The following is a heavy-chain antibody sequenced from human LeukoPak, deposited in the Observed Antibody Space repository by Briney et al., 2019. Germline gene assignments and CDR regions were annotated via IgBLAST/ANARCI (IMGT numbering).Heavy chain of an antibody. CDR1: GFTFSSYG. CDR2: IWYDGSNK. CDR3: AREDGSGSYHFDY. J-gene: IGHJ4*02. V-gene: IGHV3-33*01. D-gene: IGHD3-10*01. Sequence: GRSLRLSCAASGFTFSSYGMHWVRQAPGTGLEWVAVIWYDGSNKYYADSVKGRFTISRDNSKNTLYLQMNSLRAEDTAVYYCAREDGSGSYHFDYWGQGTLVTVSS.